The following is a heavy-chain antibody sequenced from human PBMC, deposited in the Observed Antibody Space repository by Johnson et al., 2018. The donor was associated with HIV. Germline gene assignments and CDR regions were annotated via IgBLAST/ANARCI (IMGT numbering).Heavy chain of an antibody. Sequence: MHLVESGGGLIQPGGSLRLSCAASGFTFRNYDMHWVRQATGKRLEWVSGIDTAGNTYYLGSVKGRFTISRENAKNSLYLQLNSLRAGDTALYYCARGSYDGDAFDIWGQGTIVTVSS. J-gene: IGHJ3*02. D-gene: IGHD1-26*01. CDR3: ARGSYDGDAFDI. CDR1: GFTFRNYD. CDR2: IDTAGNT. V-gene: IGHV3-13*01.